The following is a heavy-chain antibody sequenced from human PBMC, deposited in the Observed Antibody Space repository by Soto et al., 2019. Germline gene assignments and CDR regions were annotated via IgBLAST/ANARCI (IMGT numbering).Heavy chain of an antibody. Sequence: ESGGNLVQPGGSLRLSCAASGFTFSSYEMNWVRQAPGKGLEWVSYISSSGSTRYYADSVKGRFTISRDNAKNSLLLHMNSLRAEDTAVYYCARDPGGSTFDYWGQGILVTVSS. D-gene: IGHD1-26*01. V-gene: IGHV3-48*03. CDR3: ARDPGGSTFDY. CDR2: ISSSGSTR. CDR1: GFTFSSYE. J-gene: IGHJ4*02.